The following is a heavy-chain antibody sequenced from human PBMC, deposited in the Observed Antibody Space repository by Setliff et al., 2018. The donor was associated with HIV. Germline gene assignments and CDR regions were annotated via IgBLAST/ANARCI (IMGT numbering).Heavy chain of an antibody. D-gene: IGHD5-12*01. V-gene: IGHV3-23*01. CDR3: ARDRDTTIWYFDL. Sequence: GGSLRLSCAASGFTFSSYAMNWVRQAPGKGLEWVSVIGGSGGSTYYADSLKGRFTISRDNAKNSLYLQMNSLRVEDTAVYYCARDRDTTIWYFDLWGRGTLVTVSS. J-gene: IGHJ2*01. CDR1: GFTFSSYA. CDR2: IGGSGGST.